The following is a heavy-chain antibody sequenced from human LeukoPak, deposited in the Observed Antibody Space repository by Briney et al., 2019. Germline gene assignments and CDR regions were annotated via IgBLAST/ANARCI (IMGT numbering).Heavy chain of an antibody. CDR2: IYYSGNT. Sequence: SETLSLTCTVSGGSIFSSNSYWGWIRQPPGKGLEWIGSIYYSGNTYYNASLKSRVTISVDTSKNQFSLKLNSVTAADTAVYYCAKSNGYGLIDYWGQGTLVTVSS. CDR1: GGSIFSSNSY. D-gene: IGHD5-12*01. V-gene: IGHV4-39*01. CDR3: AKSNGYGLIDY. J-gene: IGHJ4*02.